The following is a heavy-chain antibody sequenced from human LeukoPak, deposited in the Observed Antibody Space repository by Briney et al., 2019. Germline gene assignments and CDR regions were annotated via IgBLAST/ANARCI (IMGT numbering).Heavy chain of an antibody. CDR3: ARDLGYSSSWPARAFDI. V-gene: IGHV3-7*01. CDR1: GFTLSNYW. Sequence: GSLRLSCAASGFTLSNYWMSWVRQAPGKGLEWVANIKQDGSEKYYVDSVKGRFTISRDNAKSSLYLQMNSLRAEDTAVYYCARDLGYSSSWPARAFDIWGQGTMVTVSS. J-gene: IGHJ3*02. CDR2: IKQDGSEK. D-gene: IGHD6-13*01.